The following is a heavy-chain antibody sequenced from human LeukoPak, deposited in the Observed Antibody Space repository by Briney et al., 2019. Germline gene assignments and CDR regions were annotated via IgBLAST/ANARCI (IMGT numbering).Heavy chain of an antibody. CDR2: IIPILGTA. V-gene: IGHV1-69*13. J-gene: IGHJ5*02. CDR1: GGTFSSYA. CDR3: ARVGYYDSSGYHWFDP. D-gene: IGHD3-22*01. Sequence: SVKVSCKASGGTFSSYAISWVRQAPGQGLEWMGGIIPILGTANYAQKFQGRVTITADESTSTAYMELSSLRSEDTAVYYCARVGYYDSSGYHWFDPWGQGTLVTVSS.